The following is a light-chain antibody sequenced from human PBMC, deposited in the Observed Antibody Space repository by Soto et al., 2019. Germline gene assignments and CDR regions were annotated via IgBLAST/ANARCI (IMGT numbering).Light chain of an antibody. J-gene: IGLJ1*01. CDR2: EVS. V-gene: IGLV2-14*01. CDR3: QTYDSSLSGLYV. Sequence: QSALTQPASVSGSPGQSITISCTGTSSDVGGYNYVSWYQQHPGKAPKLMIYEVSNRPSGVSNRFSGSKSGTSASLAIAGLQTEDEGDYYCQTYDSSLSGLYVFGTGTKLTVL. CDR1: SSDVGGYNY.